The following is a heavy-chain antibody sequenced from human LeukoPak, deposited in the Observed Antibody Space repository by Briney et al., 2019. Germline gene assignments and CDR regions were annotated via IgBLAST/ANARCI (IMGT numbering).Heavy chain of an antibody. Sequence: SETLSLTCAVYGESFSGYYWSWIRQPPGKGLEWIGEINHSGSTNYNPPLKSRVTISVDTSKNQFSLKLSSVTAADTAVYYCARGRIKLQLRGYYNAMDVWGQGTTVTVSS. CDR2: INHSGST. V-gene: IGHV4-34*01. CDR3: ARGRIKLQLRGYYNAMDV. D-gene: IGHD5-18*01. J-gene: IGHJ6*02. CDR1: GESFSGYY.